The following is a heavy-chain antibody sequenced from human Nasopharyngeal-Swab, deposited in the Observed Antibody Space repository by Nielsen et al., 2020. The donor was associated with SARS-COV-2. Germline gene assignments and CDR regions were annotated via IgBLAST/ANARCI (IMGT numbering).Heavy chain of an antibody. CDR3: AKPGDY. Sequence: GESLKISCVASGYSFRTCGMSWVRQAPGKGLEWVSSISDSGDDTYYADSVKGRFSISRDNSKNTLDLQMNSLRAEDTAVYYCAKPGDYWGQGMLVTVSS. V-gene: IGHV3-23*01. CDR2: ISDSGDDT. J-gene: IGHJ4*02. CDR1: GYSFRTCG.